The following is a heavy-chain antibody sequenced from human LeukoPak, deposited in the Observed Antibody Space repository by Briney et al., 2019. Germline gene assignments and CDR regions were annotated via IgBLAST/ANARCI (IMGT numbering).Heavy chain of an antibody. CDR2: IRYDGSNK. J-gene: IGHJ4*02. CDR3: AKDLRSGNDY. Sequence: GGSLRLSCAASGFIFSNFGMHWVRQAPGKGLEWVSFIRYDGSNKYYGDSVKGRFTISRDNSKDTLYLQMNSLRADDTAVYYCAKDLRSGNDYWGQGTPVTVSS. CDR1: GFIFSNFG. V-gene: IGHV3-30*02.